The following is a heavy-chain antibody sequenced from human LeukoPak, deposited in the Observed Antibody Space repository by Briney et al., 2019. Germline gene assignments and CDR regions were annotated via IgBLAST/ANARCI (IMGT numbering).Heavy chain of an antibody. V-gene: IGHV4-4*07. CDR3: ARTKAYYYDSSGLYWYSFDY. CDR2: IYTSGST. D-gene: IGHD3-22*01. Sequence: PSETLSLTCTVSGGSISSYYWSWIRQPAGKGLEWIGRIYTSGSTNYNPSLKSRVTMSVDTSKNQFSLKLSSVTAADTAVYYCARTKAYYYDSSGLYWYSFDYWGQGTLVTVSS. CDR1: GGSISSYY. J-gene: IGHJ4*02.